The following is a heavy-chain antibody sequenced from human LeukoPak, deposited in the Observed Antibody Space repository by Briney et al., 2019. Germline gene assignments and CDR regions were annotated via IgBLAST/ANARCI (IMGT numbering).Heavy chain of an antibody. V-gene: IGHV1-18*01. CDR2: ISAYNGNT. Sequence: ASVKVSCKASVDTFTSYGISWVRQAPGQRLERIGWISAYNGNTNYAQKRQGRVTMTTDTSTSTAYMELRSLRSDDTAVYYCARVSTYYDFWSGYQDAFDIWGQGTMVTVSS. J-gene: IGHJ3*02. CDR3: ARVSTYYDFWSGYQDAFDI. D-gene: IGHD3-3*01. CDR1: VDTFTSYG.